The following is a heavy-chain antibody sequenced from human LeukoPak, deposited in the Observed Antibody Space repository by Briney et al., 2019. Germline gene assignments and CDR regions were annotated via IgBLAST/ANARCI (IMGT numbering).Heavy chain of an antibody. CDR2: IIPILGIA. Sequence: SVKVSCKASGGTFSSYAISWVRQAPGQGLEWMGRIIPILGIANYAQKFQGRVTITADKSTSTAYTELSSLRSEDTAVYYCARDRINGRSYGQNWFDPWGQGTLVTVSS. CDR1: GGTFSSYA. D-gene: IGHD5-18*01. J-gene: IGHJ5*02. V-gene: IGHV1-69*04. CDR3: ARDRINGRSYGQNWFDP.